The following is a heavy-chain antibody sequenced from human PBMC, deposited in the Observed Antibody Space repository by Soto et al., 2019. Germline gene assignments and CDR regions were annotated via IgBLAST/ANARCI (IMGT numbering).Heavy chain of an antibody. D-gene: IGHD6-13*01. CDR2: IWYDGSNK. V-gene: IGHV3-33*01. J-gene: IGHJ4*02. Sequence: GGSLRLSCAASGFTFSSYGMHWVRQAPGKGLEWVAVIWYDGSNKYYADSVKGRFTISRDNSKNTLYLQMNSLRAEDTAVYYCARDTAAGTPLGPDYWGQGXLVTVYS. CDR1: GFTFSSYG. CDR3: ARDTAAGTPLGPDY.